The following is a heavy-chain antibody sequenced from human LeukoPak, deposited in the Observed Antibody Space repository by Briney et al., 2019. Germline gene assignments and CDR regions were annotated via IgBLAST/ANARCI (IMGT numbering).Heavy chain of an antibody. J-gene: IGHJ4*02. CDR3: ARGTYSSGWSN. Sequence: SETLSLTCTVSGGSISNYYWSWIRQPPGKGLEWIGYIYYSGSTNYNPSLKSRVTISVDTSKNQFSLKLSSVTAADTAVYYCARGTYSSGWSNWGQGTLVTVSS. CDR1: GGSISNYY. CDR2: IYYSGST. V-gene: IGHV4-59*01. D-gene: IGHD6-19*01.